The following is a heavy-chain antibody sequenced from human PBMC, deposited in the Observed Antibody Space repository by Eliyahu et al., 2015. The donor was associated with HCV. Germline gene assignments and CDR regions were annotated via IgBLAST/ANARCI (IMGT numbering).Heavy chain of an antibody. CDR2: IGWNSGTI. J-gene: IGHJ6*02. V-gene: IGHV3-9*01. CDR1: GFTFEDYA. D-gene: IGHD3-3*01. CDR3: AKDNFGVINRGIDV. Sequence: EMQLVESGGGLAQPGRSLTLSCTASGFTFEDYAMHWVRQLPGKGLEWVAGIGWNSGTIDYVDSXKGRFTISRDNANNSLYLEMNSLRDEDTAVYYCAKDNFGVINRGIDVWGQGTTVTVSS.